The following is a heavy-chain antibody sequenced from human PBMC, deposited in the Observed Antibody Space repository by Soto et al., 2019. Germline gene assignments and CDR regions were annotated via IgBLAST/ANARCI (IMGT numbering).Heavy chain of an antibody. V-gene: IGHV4-61*01. J-gene: IGHJ5*02. CDR1: GGSVSSGSYY. CDR3: ARHRGFGEHWFDP. CDR2: IYYSGST. D-gene: IGHD3-10*01. Sequence: PSETLSLTCTVSGGSVSSGSYYWSWIRQPPGKGLEWIGYIYYSGSTNYNPSLKSRVTISVDTSKNQFSLKLSSVTAADTAVYYCARHRGFGEHWFDPWGQGTLVTVSS.